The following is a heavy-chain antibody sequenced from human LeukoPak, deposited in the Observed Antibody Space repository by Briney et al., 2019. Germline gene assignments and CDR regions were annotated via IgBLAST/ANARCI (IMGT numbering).Heavy chain of an antibody. V-gene: IGHV3-15*01. J-gene: IGHJ4*02. CDR2: GGTT. Sequence: GGTTDYAAPVKGRFTISRDDSKNTLYLQMNSLKTEDTAVYYCTTESGYYDSSGYSPFDYWGQGTLVTVSS. CDR3: TTESGYYDSSGYSPFDY. D-gene: IGHD3-22*01.